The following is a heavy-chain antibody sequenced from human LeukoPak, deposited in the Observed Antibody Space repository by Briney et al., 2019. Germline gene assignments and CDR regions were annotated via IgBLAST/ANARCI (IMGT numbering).Heavy chain of an antibody. CDR2: IYPGDSDT. V-gene: IGHV5-51*01. J-gene: IGHJ4*02. CDR3: ARQPLSYSGYDQFDY. D-gene: IGHD5-12*01. CDR1: GYSFTSYW. Sequence: GESLKISCKGSGYSFTSYWIGWVRQMPGKGLEWMGIIYPGDSDTRYSPSFQGQVTISADKSISTAYLQWSSLKASDTAMYYCARQPLSYSGYDQFDYRGQGTLVTVSS.